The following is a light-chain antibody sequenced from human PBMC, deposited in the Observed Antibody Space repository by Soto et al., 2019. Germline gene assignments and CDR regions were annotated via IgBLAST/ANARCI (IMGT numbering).Light chain of an antibody. CDR3: QHYGRPQWT. CDR2: GIF. J-gene: IGKJ1*01. CDR1: QSGYNGY. Sequence: EIVLTQSPYTLSLSPGERATLSCRASQSGYNGYLAWYQQRPGQPPRLLIYGIFTRANGIPDRFSGSGSGTDFTLTINKLEPEDSAVYYCQHYGRPQWTFGQGTKVDIK. V-gene: IGKV3-20*01.